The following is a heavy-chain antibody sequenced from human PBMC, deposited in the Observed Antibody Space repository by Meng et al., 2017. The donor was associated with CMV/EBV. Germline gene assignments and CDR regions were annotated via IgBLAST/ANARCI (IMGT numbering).Heavy chain of an antibody. CDR3: AIGEYDILTGSRP. J-gene: IGHJ5*02. CDR2: IRYDGSNK. D-gene: IGHD3-9*01. Sequence: GGSLRLSCAASGFTFSSYGMHWVRQAPGKVLEWVAFIRYDGSNKYYADSVKGRFTISRDNSKNTLYLQMNSLRAEDTAVYYCAIGEYDILTGSRPWGQGTLVTVSS. CDR1: GFTFSSYG. V-gene: IGHV3-30*02.